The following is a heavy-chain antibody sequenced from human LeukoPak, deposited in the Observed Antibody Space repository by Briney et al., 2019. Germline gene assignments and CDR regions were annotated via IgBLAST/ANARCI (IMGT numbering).Heavy chain of an antibody. J-gene: IGHJ5*02. V-gene: IGHV4-39*07. CDR3: ARGSGGIAVAGHSGWFDP. CDR2: IYYSGST. CDR1: GGSISSSSYY. D-gene: IGHD6-19*01. Sequence: SETLSLTCTVSGGSISSSSYYWGWIRQPPGKGLEWIGSIYYSGSTYYNPSLKSRVTISVDTSKNQFSLKLSSVTAADTAVYYCARGSGGIAVAGHSGWFDPWGQGTLVTVSS.